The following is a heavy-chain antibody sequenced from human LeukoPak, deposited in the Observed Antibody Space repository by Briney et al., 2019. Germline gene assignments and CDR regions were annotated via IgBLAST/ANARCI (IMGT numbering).Heavy chain of an antibody. J-gene: IGHJ4*02. CDR3: ARRYSSGWADRLYYFDS. D-gene: IGHD6-25*01. CDR2: IFYSGNT. V-gene: IGHV4-39*02. CDR1: GGSISGSISGTY. Sequence: SETLSLTCTVSGGSISGSISGTYWSWVRQPPGKGLEWIGSIFYSGNTYYNPSLKSRVIVSVDTSKNHFSLKLSSVTAADTAVYYCARRYSSGWADRLYYFDSWGQGTLVTVSS.